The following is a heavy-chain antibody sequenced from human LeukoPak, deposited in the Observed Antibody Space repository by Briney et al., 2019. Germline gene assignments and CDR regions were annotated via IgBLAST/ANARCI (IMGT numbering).Heavy chain of an antibody. D-gene: IGHD5-18*01. CDR1: GFTVSSNY. CDR3: ASSQSGYSYEQNFDY. Sequence: GGSLRLSCAASGFTVSSNYMSWVRQAPGKGLEWVSVIYSGGSTYYADPVKGRFTISRDNSKNTLYLQMDSLRAEDTAVYYCASSQSGYSYEQNFDYWGQGTLVTVSS. V-gene: IGHV3-53*01. J-gene: IGHJ4*02. CDR2: IYSGGST.